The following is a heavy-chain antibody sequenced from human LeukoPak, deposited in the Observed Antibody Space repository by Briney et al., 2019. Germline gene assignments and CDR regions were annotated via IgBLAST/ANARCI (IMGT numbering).Heavy chain of an antibody. CDR2: IRYDGSNK. Sequence: PGGSLRLSCAASGFSFSSYWMHWVRQAPGKGLEWVAFIRYDGSNKYYADSVKGRFTISRDNSKNTLYLQMNSLRAEDTAVYYCAKDSEIWFGERGAFDIWGQGTMVTVSS. CDR3: AKDSEIWFGERGAFDI. D-gene: IGHD3-10*01. J-gene: IGHJ3*02. V-gene: IGHV3-30*02. CDR1: GFSFSSYW.